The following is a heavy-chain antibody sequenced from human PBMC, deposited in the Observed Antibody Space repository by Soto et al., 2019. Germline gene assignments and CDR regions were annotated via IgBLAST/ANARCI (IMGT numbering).Heavy chain of an antibody. D-gene: IGHD5-18*01. CDR2: IIPMFDTP. CDR1: GDTFTNFA. Sequence: QVQVVQSGAEVQKPGSSVKVSCKVSGDTFTNFAISWVRQAPGQGLEWMGGIIPMFDTPHYAQNFRGRVTITADGATTTAYMELNSLRSADTAVYYCAAGGHNDGYNYYHGMDVWGQGTTVTVS. V-gene: IGHV1-69*19. J-gene: IGHJ6*02. CDR3: AAGGHNDGYNYYHGMDV.